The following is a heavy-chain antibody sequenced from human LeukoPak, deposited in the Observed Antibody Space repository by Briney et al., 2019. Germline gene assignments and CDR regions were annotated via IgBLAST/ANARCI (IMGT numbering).Heavy chain of an antibody. CDR2: INTSGNT. D-gene: IGHD1-26*01. CDR1: GDSISSYY. V-gene: IGHV4-4*07. J-gene: IGHJ4*02. CDR3: ARFRSRSLDY. Sequence: SETLSLTCTVSGDSISSYYWSWIRQPAGKGLEWIGRINTSGNTNYSPSLKSRVTMSLDTSKNQFSLKLSSVTAADTAIYYCARFRSRSLDYWGQGALVTVSS.